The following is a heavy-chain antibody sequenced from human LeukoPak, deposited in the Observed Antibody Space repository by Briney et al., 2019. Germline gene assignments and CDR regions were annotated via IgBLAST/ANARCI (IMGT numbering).Heavy chain of an antibody. CDR1: GGTFSSYA. Sequence: GASVKVSCKASGGTFSSYAISWVRQAPGQGLEWMGIINPSGGSTSYAQKFQGRVTMTRDTSTSTVYMELSSLRSEDTAVYYCARISSGWPRGAFDIWGQGTMVTVSS. D-gene: IGHD6-19*01. J-gene: IGHJ3*02. CDR2: INPSGGST. CDR3: ARISSGWPRGAFDI. V-gene: IGHV1-46*01.